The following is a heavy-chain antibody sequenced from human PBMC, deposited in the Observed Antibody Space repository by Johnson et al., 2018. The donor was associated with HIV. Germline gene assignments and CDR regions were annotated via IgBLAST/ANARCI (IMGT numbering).Heavy chain of an antibody. J-gene: IGHJ3*02. CDR2: ISYDGSNK. CDR3: ASGAAVAGNAFDI. CDR1: GFTFSTYA. V-gene: IGHV3-30-3*01. Sequence: VQLVESGGGVVQPGRSLRLSCAASGFTFSTYAMHWVRQAPGKGLEWVALISYDGSNKYYADSVKGRFTISRDNAKNSLYLQMNSLRAEDTAVYYCASGAAVAGNAFDIWGQGTMVTVSS. D-gene: IGHD6-19*01.